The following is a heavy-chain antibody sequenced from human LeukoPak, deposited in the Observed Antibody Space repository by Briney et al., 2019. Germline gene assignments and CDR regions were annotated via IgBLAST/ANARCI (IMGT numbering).Heavy chain of an antibody. V-gene: IGHV3-33*08. CDR2: IWYDGSNK. CDR3: ARDGYQSHNWFDP. Sequence: GGSLRLSCSASGFTFSSYGMHWVRQAPGKGLEWVAVIWYDGSNKYYADSVKGRFTISRDNSKNTLYLQMNSLRAEDTAVYYCARDGYQSHNWFDPWGQGTLVTVSS. J-gene: IGHJ5*02. D-gene: IGHD5-12*01. CDR1: GFTFSSYG.